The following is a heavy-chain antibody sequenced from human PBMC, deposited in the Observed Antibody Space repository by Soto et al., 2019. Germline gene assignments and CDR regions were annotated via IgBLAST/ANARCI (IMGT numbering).Heavy chain of an antibody. V-gene: IGHV3-73*02. Sequence: EVQLVESGGGLVQPGGSLKLSCVASGFTFSGSSMHWVRQASGKGREWVGRIRNKANSYATAYAASVKGRFTISRDDSNNPAYLQMNSLKTGDTAVYYCTSHAPEDMIRKWGQGTLVTVSS. CDR3: TSHAPEDMIRK. J-gene: IGHJ4*02. CDR2: IRNKANSYAT. D-gene: IGHD2-15*01. CDR1: GFTFSGSS.